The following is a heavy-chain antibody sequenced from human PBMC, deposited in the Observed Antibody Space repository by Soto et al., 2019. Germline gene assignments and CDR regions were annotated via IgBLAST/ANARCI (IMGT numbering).Heavy chain of an antibody. Sequence: SETLSLTCAVYGGSFSGYYWSWIRQPPGKGLEWIGEINHSGSTNYNPSLKSRVTISVDTSKNQFSLKLSSVTAAETAVYYCARGRRMCSSSFTVNRYFDLWGRGTLVTVSS. V-gene: IGHV4-34*01. CDR3: ARGRRMCSSSFTVNRYFDL. D-gene: IGHD6-13*01. CDR1: GGSFSGYY. J-gene: IGHJ2*01. CDR2: INHSGST.